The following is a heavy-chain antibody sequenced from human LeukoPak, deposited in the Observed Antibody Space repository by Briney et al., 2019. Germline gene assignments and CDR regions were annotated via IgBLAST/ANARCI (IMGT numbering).Heavy chain of an antibody. CDR3: ARDHGSGSYSYWYFDL. D-gene: IGHD3-10*01. Sequence: EASVKVSCKASGYTFTSYGISWVRQAPGQGLEWMGWISAYNGNTNYAQKLQGRVTMTRDMSTSTVYMELSSLRSEDTAVYYCARDHGSGSYSYWYFDLWGRGTLVTVSS. V-gene: IGHV1-18*01. CDR1: GYTFTSYG. CDR2: ISAYNGNT. J-gene: IGHJ2*01.